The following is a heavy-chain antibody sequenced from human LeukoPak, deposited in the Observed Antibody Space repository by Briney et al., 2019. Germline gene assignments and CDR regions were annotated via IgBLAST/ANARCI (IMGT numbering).Heavy chain of an antibody. CDR2: IYYSGTS. Sequence: PSETLSLTRSVSGGSFSSSTYYWGWIRQPPGKGLEWIGAIYYSGTSYYNSSLKSRVTISVDTSKNQFSLKLSSVTAADTAVYYCARQPVVAATPFYYMDVWGKGAPVTISS. D-gene: IGHD2-15*01. CDR3: ARQPVVAATPFYYMDV. V-gene: IGHV4-39*01. CDR1: GGSFSSSTYY. J-gene: IGHJ6*03.